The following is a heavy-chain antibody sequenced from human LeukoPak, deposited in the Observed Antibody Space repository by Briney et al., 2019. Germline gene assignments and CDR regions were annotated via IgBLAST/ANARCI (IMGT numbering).Heavy chain of an antibody. D-gene: IGHD5-18*01. CDR2: IIPILGIA. J-gene: IGHJ4*02. CDR1: GCTFSSYA. V-gene: IGHV1-69*04. CDR3: ARTSFHYNYGYGGGLYFDY. Sequence: SVTVSCKASGCTFSSYAISWVRQAPGKGLEWMGRIIPILGIANYAQKFQGRVTITADKSTSTAYMELSSLRSQDPAVYYCARTSFHYNYGYGGGLYFDYWGQGTLVTVSS.